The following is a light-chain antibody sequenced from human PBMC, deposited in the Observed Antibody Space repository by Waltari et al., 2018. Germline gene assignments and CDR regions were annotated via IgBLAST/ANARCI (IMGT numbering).Light chain of an antibody. CDR3: QQYKEWPPWT. CDR2: GAS. J-gene: IGKJ1*01. Sequence: EIVMTQSPATLSVSPGERATLSFRASQSVGNDLTWYHQAPGQAPRPRIYGASSRATGVPARFSGSGSGTEFTLTITSLQSGDFGIYFCQQYKEWPPWTFGQGTRVDTK. V-gene: IGKV3-15*01. CDR1: QSVGND.